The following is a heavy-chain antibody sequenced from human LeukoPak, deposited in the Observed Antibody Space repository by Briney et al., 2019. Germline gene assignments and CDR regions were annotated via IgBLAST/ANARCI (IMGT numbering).Heavy chain of an antibody. J-gene: IGHJ5*02. CDR2: THPSGNT. V-gene: IGHV4-4*09. CDR1: GGSNNSYY. Sequence: SETLSLTCTVSGGSNNSYYWSWIRQPPGKGLEWIGYTHPSGNTNYSPSLKSRVTISIDMSRNQFSLKLSSVTAADTAVYYCAKKAPKKGWFDPWGQGTLVTVSS. CDR3: AKKAPKKGWFDP.